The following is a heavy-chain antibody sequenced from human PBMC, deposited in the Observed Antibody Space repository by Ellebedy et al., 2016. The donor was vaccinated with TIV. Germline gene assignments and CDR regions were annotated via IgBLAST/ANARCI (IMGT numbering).Heavy chain of an antibody. CDR3: ARTLSDQYEAFHI. CDR1: VGSVSSTSYY. D-gene: IGHD3-3*01. Sequence: SETLSLTXTVSVGSVSSTSYYWGWIRQPPGKGLQWIGSLYYSGGTYYNPSLKSRVTISRDTSKNQVSLKLTSVTASDTAVYYCARTLSDQYEAFHIWGQGTMVTVSS. J-gene: IGHJ3*02. V-gene: IGHV4-39*01. CDR2: LYYSGGT.